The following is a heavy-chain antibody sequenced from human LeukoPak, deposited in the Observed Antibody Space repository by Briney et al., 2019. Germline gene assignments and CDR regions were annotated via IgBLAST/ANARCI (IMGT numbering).Heavy chain of an antibody. CDR3: AREGTYSSSWYPGFDY. Sequence: SQTLSLTCAISGDSVSSNSAAWNWIRQSPSRGLEWLGRTYYRAKWYNDYAVSVKSRITINPDTSKNQFSMQLNSVTPEDTAVYYCAREGTYSSSWYPGFDYWGQGTLVTVSS. V-gene: IGHV6-1*01. J-gene: IGHJ4*02. D-gene: IGHD6-13*01. CDR2: TYYRAKWYN. CDR1: GDSVSSNSAA.